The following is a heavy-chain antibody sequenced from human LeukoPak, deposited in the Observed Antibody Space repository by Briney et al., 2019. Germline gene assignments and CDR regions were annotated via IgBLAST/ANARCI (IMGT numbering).Heavy chain of an antibody. J-gene: IGHJ3*02. CDR2: IYYSGST. D-gene: IGHD2-2*01. V-gene: IGHV4-59*01. Sequence: PSETLSLTCSVSGGSISSYYWSWIRQPPGKGLEWIGYIYYSGSTNYNPSLKSRVTISVDTSKNQFSLKLSSVTAADTAVYYCARASDIVVVPAARGSEDAFDIWGQGTMVTVSS. CDR3: ARASDIVVVPAARGSEDAFDI. CDR1: GGSISSYY.